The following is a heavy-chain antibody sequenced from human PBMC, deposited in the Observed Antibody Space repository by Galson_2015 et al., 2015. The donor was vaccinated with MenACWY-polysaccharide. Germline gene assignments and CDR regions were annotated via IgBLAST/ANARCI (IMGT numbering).Heavy chain of an antibody. CDR2: ITSSSTDI. CDR3: ATDGFGWSRVK. J-gene: IGHJ4*02. CDR1: GFIFSTSG. V-gene: IGHV3-21*01. D-gene: IGHD6-19*01. Sequence: SLRLSCAGFGFIFSTSGMSWVRQAPGKGLEWVSSITSSSTDIYYADSLKGRFTISRDDVKNSLYLQMDSLRVEDTAVFYCATDGFGWSRVKWGQGTLVTVSA.